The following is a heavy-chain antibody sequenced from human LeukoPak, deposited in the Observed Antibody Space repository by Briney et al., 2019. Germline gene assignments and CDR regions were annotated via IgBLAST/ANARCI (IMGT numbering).Heavy chain of an antibody. CDR1: GGSISSGGYY. CDR2: IYYSGST. D-gene: IGHD1-14*01. J-gene: IGHJ6*04. V-gene: IGHV4-31*03. Sequence: SETLSLTCTVSGGSISSGGYYWSWIRQHPGKGLEWIGYIYYSGSTYYNPSLKSRVTISVDTSKNQFSLKLSSVTAADTAVYYCARDGQEPTHLLFDDYDHFGMDVWGKGTTVTVSS. CDR3: ARDGQEPTHLLFDDYDHFGMDV.